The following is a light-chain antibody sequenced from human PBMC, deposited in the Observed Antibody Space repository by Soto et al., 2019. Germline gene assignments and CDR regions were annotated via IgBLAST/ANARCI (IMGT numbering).Light chain of an antibody. J-gene: IGKJ1*01. CDR1: QSVSSSY. Sequence: EIVLTQPPGTLSLSPGERATLSCRASQSVSSSYLAWYQQKPGQAPRLLIYGASSRATGIPDRFSGSGSGTDVTLTISRLEPEDFAVYYCQQYGSSPRTFGQGTKVEIK. CDR3: QQYGSSPRT. CDR2: GAS. V-gene: IGKV3-20*01.